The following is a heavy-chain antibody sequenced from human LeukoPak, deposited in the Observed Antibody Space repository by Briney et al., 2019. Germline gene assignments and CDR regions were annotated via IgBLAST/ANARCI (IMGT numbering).Heavy chain of an antibody. V-gene: IGHV4-59*01. D-gene: IGHD4-17*01. CDR3: ARDYGDYEDNRFDP. J-gene: IGHJ5*02. CDR1: GGSISHYY. CDR2: IYYSGSA. Sequence: SETLSLTCTVSGGSISHYYWRWIRQPPGKGLEWVGYIYYSGSANHNPPLKSLDTISVDTSKNHFSLRLCSVSAADTAVYFCARDYGDYEDNRFDPWGQGTLVTVSS.